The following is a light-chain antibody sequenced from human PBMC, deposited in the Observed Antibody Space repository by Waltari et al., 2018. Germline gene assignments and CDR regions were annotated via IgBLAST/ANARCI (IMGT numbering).Light chain of an antibody. CDR2: WAS. CDR1: QSVLSSYNTKNY. CDR3: QQYYSTPRWT. J-gene: IGKJ1*01. Sequence: DIVITQAPDSLAVSLGERATINCKFTQSVLSSYNTKNYSAGYQPKPGQPPKLLIYWASTRESAVPDRFSGSGSGTDFTLTISSLQAEDVAVYYCQQYYSTPRWTFGQGTKVEIK. V-gene: IGKV4-1*01.